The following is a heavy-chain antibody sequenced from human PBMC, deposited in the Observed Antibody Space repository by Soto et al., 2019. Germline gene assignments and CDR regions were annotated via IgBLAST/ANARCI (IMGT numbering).Heavy chain of an antibody. D-gene: IGHD5-18*01. CDR1: GGSISSNSYY. V-gene: IGHV4-39*01. CDR2: IYYSGST. J-gene: IGHJ4*02. CDR3: ARRGYSYGHFDY. Sequence: SETLSLTCTVPGGSISSNSYYWGWIRQPPGKGLEWIGSIYYSGSTYYNPSLKSRVTISVDTSKNQFSLKLSSVTAADTAVYYCARRGYSYGHFDYWGQGTLVTVS.